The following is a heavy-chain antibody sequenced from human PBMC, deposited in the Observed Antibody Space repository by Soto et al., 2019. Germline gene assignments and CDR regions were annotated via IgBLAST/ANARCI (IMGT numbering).Heavy chain of an antibody. CDR3: ARFDYDSDDYYGMDG. CDR2: ISSSDSTI. V-gene: IGHV3-48*03. J-gene: IGHJ6*02. CDR1: GFSLSSYQ. Sequence: EVQLVESGGGLVQPGGSLRLSCAASGFSLSSYQMNWVRQAPGKGLEWILYISSSDSTIFYADSVKGRFTVSRDNANNSLYLQMNSLRADDTDVYYCARFDYDSDDYYGMDGWGQGTTVTVSS. D-gene: IGHD4-17*01.